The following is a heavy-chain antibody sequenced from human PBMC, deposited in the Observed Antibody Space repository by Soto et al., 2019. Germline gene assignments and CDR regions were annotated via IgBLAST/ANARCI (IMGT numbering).Heavy chain of an antibody. CDR2: IIPILGIA. V-gene: IGHV1-69*02. CDR3: ECTGTIHHYYYMDV. D-gene: IGHD1-1*01. Sequence: QVQLVQSGAEVKKPGSSVKVSCKASGGTFSSYTISWVRQAPRQGLEWMGRIIPILGIANYAQKFQGRVTITADKSTSTAYMELSSLRSEDTAVYYCECTGTIHHYYYMDVWGKGTTVTVSS. J-gene: IGHJ6*03. CDR1: GGTFSSYT.